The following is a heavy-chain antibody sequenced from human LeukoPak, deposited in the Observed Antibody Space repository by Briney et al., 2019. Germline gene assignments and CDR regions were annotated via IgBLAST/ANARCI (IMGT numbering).Heavy chain of an antibody. J-gene: IGHJ4*02. D-gene: IGHD5-18*01. CDR2: INPSGGSP. V-gene: IGHV1-46*03. CDR3: AREKGPWIQLWSNPFDY. Sequence: ASVKVSCKASGYTFTSYYMHWVRQAPGQGLEWMGIINPSGGSPSYAQKFQGRVTMTSDTSTSTVYMELSSLRSEDTAVYYCAREKGPWIQLWSNPFDYWGQGTLVTVSS. CDR1: GYTFTSYY.